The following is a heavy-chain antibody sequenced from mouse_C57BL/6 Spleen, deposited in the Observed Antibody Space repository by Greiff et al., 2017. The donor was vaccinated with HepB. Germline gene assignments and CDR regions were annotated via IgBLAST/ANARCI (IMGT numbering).Heavy chain of an antibody. CDR2: INPSTGGT. J-gene: IGHJ2*01. CDR1: GYSFTGYY. CDR3: ARYGYYVYFDY. D-gene: IGHD2-3*01. V-gene: IGHV1-42*01. Sequence: VQLQQPGPELVKPGASVKISCKASGYSFTGYYMNWVKQSPEKSLEWIGEINPSTGGTTYNQKFKAKATLTVDKSSSTAYMQLKSLTSEDSAVYYCARYGYYVYFDYWGQGTTLTVSS.